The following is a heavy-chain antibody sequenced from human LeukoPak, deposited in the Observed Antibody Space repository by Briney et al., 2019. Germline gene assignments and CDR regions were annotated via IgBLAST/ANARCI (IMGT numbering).Heavy chain of an antibody. J-gene: IGHJ4*02. CDR1: GGSISSSNYY. D-gene: IGHD6-13*01. V-gene: IGHV4-39*01. CDR2: IYYSGVT. CDR3: ARPGEGSGYSSSRIDY. Sequence: SETLSLTCTVSGGSISSSNYYWGWIRQPPGKGPEWIGGIYYSGVTYYNPPLKSRVTISVDTSKNQFSLKLRSVTAADTAVYYCARPGEGSGYSSSRIDYWGQGTLVTVFS.